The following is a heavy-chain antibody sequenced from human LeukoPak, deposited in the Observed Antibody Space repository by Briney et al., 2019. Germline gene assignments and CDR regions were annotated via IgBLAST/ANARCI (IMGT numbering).Heavy chain of an antibody. Sequence: SETLSLTCTVSGASISSYWWSWIRQHPGKGLEWIGYIYHSGNTNYNPSLNSRVIISLDTSKNQLSLKLSSVTAADTAVYYCARDGAHCGGDCLDYWGQGALVTVSS. V-gene: IGHV4-59*01. CDR1: GASISSYW. J-gene: IGHJ4*02. CDR3: ARDGAHCGGDCLDY. CDR2: IYHSGNT. D-gene: IGHD2-21*02.